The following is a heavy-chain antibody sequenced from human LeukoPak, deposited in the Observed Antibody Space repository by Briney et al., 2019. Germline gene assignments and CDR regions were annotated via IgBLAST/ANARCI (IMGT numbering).Heavy chain of an antibody. CDR2: ISSSRSTI. J-gene: IGHJ5*02. Sequence: PGGSLRLSCAASGFTFSSYSMNWVRQAPGKGLEWVSYISSSRSTIYYADSVKGRFTISRDNAKNSLYLQMNSLRVEDTAVYYCARVLSGSWDWFDPRGQGTLVTVSS. CDR1: GFTFSSYS. D-gene: IGHD3-22*01. CDR3: ARVLSGSWDWFDP. V-gene: IGHV3-48*04.